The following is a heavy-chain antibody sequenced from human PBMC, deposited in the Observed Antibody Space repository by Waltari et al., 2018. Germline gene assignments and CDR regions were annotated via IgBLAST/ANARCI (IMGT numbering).Heavy chain of an antibody. D-gene: IGHD4-4*01. V-gene: IGHV1-2*02. CDR3: ATVTTTFDY. CDR2: INPDTGGT. J-gene: IGHJ4*02. Sequence: QVQLVQSGAEVKKPGASLKVSCKASGYTLGDYYIHWVRQAPGQGLEWMGWINPDTGGTNYAQKFQGRVTMTWDTSISTSYMEWTRLRSDDTALYYCATVTTTFDYWGRGTLVTVSS. CDR1: GYTLGDYY.